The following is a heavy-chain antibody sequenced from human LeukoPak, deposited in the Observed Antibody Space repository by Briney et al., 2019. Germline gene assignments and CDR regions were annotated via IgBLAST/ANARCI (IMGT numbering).Heavy chain of an antibody. CDR3: ARDYDSSGYSALDC. J-gene: IGHJ4*02. CDR2: INPNSGGT. D-gene: IGHD3-22*01. V-gene: IGHV1-2*02. CDR1: GYTFTGYY. Sequence: ASVKVSCKASGYTFTGYYMHWVRQAPGQGLEWMGWINPNSGGTNYAQKLQGRVTMTTDTSTSTAYMELRSLRSDDTAVYYCARDYDSSGYSALDCWGQGTLVTVSS.